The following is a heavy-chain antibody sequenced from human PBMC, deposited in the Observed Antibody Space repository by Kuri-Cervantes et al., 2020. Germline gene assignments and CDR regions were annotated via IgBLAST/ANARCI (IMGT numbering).Heavy chain of an antibody. D-gene: IGHD5-24*01. V-gene: IGHV3-69-1*01. CDR3: ARVPRHGLSEFDY. J-gene: IGHJ4*02. Sequence: GGSLRLSCAASGFTFSDYYMNWVRQAPGKGLEWVSSISSSSTIYYADSVKGRFTISRDNAKNSLYLQMNSLRAEDTAVYYCARVPRHGLSEFDYWGQGTLVTVSS. CDR1: GFTFSDYY. CDR2: ISSSSTI.